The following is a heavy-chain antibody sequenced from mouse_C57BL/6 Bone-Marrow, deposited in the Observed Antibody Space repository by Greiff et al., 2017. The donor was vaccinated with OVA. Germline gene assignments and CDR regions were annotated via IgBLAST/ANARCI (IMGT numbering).Heavy chain of an antibody. D-gene: IGHD2-4*01. J-gene: IGHJ3*01. V-gene: IGHV1-69*01. CDR3: ARGPIYYDFSCFAY. CDR1: GYTFTSYW. CDR2: IDPSDSYT. Sequence: QVQLQQPGAELVMPGASVKLSCKASGYTFTSYWMHWVKQRPGQGLEWIGEIDPSDSYTKYNQKFTGKSTMTVAKSYSTAYMQLSSLTSEDSAVYDWARGPIYYDFSCFAYWGQGTLVTVSA.